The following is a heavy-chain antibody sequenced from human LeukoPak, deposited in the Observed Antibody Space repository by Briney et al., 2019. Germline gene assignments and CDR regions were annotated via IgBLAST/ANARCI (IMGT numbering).Heavy chain of an antibody. V-gene: IGHV3-23*01. CDR3: ARAYGYSGYYQLPIDY. J-gene: IGHJ4*02. Sequence: GSLRLSCAASGFTFSTYAMSWARQAPGKGLEWLSSITGSGDTTDHADSVRGRFVISRDNSKSTLFLHVSSLRVEDTALYYCARAYGYSGYYQLPIDYWGQGTLVTVSS. CDR1: GFTFSTYA. CDR2: ITGSGDTT. D-gene: IGHD3-22*01.